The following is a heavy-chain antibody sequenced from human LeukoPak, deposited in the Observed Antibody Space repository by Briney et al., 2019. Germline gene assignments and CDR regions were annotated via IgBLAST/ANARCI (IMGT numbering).Heavy chain of an antibody. CDR2: INHSGST. Sequence: PSETLSLTCAVYSGSFSGYYWSWIRQPPGKGLEWIGEINHSGSTNYNPSLKSRVTISQDTSKNQFSLKLSSVTAADTAVYYCARVSPIAAAGKRRYNWFDPWGQGTLVTVSS. V-gene: IGHV4-34*01. J-gene: IGHJ5*02. CDR1: SGSFSGYY. CDR3: ARVSPIAAAGKRRYNWFDP. D-gene: IGHD6-13*01.